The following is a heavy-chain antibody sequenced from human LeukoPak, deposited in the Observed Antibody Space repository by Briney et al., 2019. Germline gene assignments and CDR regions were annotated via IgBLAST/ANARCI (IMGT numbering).Heavy chain of an antibody. J-gene: IGHJ5*02. CDR1: GGSISSYY. Sequence: PSETLSLTCTVSGGSISSYYWSWIRQPAGKGLEWIGRIYTSGSTNYNPSLKSRVTISEDRSKNQFSLKLSSVTAADTAVYYCARSGWDYYDSSGPRSWFDPWGQGTLVTVSS. V-gene: IGHV4-4*07. CDR3: ARSGWDYYDSSGPRSWFDP. D-gene: IGHD3-22*01. CDR2: IYTSGST.